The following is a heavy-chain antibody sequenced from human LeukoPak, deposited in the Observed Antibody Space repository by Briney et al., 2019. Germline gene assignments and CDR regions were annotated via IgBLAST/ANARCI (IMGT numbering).Heavy chain of an antibody. D-gene: IGHD2-21*01. V-gene: IGHV3-23*01. Sequence: GGSLRLSCAASGFTFSSYAMSWVRQAPGKGLEWVSAIGGGGNGFSTYYGDFMKGRFTISRDNSKNTLYLQMNSLRAEDTAVYYCARGGRLATWSFNWFDPWGQGTLVTVSS. CDR3: ARGGRLATWSFNWFDP. J-gene: IGHJ5*02. CDR2: IGGGGNGFST. CDR1: GFTFSSYA.